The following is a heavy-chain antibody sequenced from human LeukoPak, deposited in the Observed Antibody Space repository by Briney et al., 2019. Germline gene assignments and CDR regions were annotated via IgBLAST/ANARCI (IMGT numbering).Heavy chain of an antibody. V-gene: IGHV3-74*01. D-gene: IGHD2-15*01. CDR1: GLAFSAYK. CDR2: ISTDGYTT. J-gene: IGHJ4*02. Sequence: GGSLRLSCAASGLAFSAYKMHWVCQAPRKGLAWVSRISTDGYTTDYADFVQGRFTASRDNTKNTWSLEMNSLRAEDTAVYYCVVGGSPGYWGQGTLVTVSS. CDR3: VVGGSPGY.